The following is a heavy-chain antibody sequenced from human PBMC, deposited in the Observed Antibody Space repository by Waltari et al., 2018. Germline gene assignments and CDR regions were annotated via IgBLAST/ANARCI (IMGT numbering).Heavy chain of an antibody. CDR1: GYRYTSYW. V-gene: IGHV5-51*01. CDR2: IYPGDSDT. D-gene: IGHD7-27*01. CDR3: ARLGIHYYYYMDV. Sequence: EVQLVQSGAEVKKQGESMKISCRGSGYRYTSYWTGQVRQMPGKGLEWMGIIYPGDSDTRYSPSFQGQVTISADKSISTAYLQWSSLKASDTAMYYCARLGIHYYYYMDVWGKGTTVTVSS. J-gene: IGHJ6*03.